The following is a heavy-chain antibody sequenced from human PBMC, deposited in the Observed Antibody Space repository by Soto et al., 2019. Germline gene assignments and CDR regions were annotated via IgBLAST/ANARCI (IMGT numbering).Heavy chain of an antibody. V-gene: IGHV3-48*01. CDR3: ARVFPARDRNYYYYYMDV. Sequence: GGSLRLSCAASGFTFSSYSMNWVRQAPGKGLEWVSYISSSSSTIYYADSVKGRFTISRDNAKNSLYLQMNSLRAEDTAVYYCARVFPARDRNYYYYYMDVWGKGTTVTVSS. CDR1: GFTFSSYS. J-gene: IGHJ6*03. CDR2: ISSSSSTI.